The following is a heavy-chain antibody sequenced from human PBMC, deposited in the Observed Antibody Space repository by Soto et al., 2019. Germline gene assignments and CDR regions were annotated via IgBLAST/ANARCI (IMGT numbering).Heavy chain of an antibody. V-gene: IGHV5-51*01. J-gene: IGHJ6*02. CDR1: GYTFTSYW. CDR2: IYPGDSDT. Sequence: KVSCKASGYTFTSYWIGWVRQMPGKGLEWMGIIYPGDSDTRYSPSFQGQVTISADKSISTAYLQWSSLKASDTAMYYCARQRYSGYDFYYYYGMDVWGQGTTVTVSS. CDR3: ARQRYSGYDFYYYYGMDV. D-gene: IGHD5-12*01.